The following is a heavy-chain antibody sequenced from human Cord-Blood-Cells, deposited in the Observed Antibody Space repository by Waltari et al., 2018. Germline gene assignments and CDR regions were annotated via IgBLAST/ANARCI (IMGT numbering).Heavy chain of an antibody. J-gene: IGHJ4*02. CDR3: ARARSYSHVDY. CDR1: GYTFTSYD. D-gene: IGHD3-10*01. CDR2: MNPNGGNT. V-gene: IGHV1-8*03. Sequence: QVQLVQSGAEVMKRGASVKVSCKASGYTFTSYDINWVRQATGQGLEWMGWMNPNGGNTGYAPKFQGRGTITRNTAISTAYMELSSLISEDTAVYYCARARSYSHVDYWGQGTLVTVSS.